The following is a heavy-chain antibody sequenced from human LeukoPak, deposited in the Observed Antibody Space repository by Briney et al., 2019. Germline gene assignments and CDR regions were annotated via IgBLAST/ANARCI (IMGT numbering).Heavy chain of an antibody. CDR2: ISYDGSNK. CDR1: GFTFSSYA. Sequence: GRSLRLSCAASGFTFSSYAMHWVRQAPGKGLEWVAVISYDGSNKYYADSVKGRFTISRDNSKNTLYLQTNSLRAEDAAVYYCAREQGIVVVIRAFDIWGQGTMVTVSS. V-gene: IGHV3-30-3*01. D-gene: IGHD3-22*01. CDR3: AREQGIVVVIRAFDI. J-gene: IGHJ3*02.